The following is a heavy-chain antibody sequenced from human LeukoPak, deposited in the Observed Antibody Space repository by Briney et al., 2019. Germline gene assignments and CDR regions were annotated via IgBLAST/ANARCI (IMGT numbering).Heavy chain of an antibody. CDR3: ARHALFDSTGYYYVLDY. V-gene: IGHV4-38-2*01. CDR2: LYHRGIT. D-gene: IGHD3-22*01. Sequence: SEPLSLTCAVSGYSIGSGYFWGWIRQPPGMGLEWIGSLYHRGITYYNPSLKSRVTISMDTSKNQFSLKLTSVTAADTAVYYCARHALFDSTGYYYVLDYWGQGTLATVSS. CDR1: GYSIGSGYF. J-gene: IGHJ4*02.